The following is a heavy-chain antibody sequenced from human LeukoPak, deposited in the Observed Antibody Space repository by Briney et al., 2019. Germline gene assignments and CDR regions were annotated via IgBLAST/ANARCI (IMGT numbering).Heavy chain of an antibody. V-gene: IGHV3-33*01. CDR3: ARDEYYYDSSGSFFYPTVYDAVDI. CDR1: GFTFSRYG. Sequence: PGGSLRLSCAASGFTFSRYGMHWVRHPPGKELEWVAVIWYEGSNKFYPDSVKARFISTRDNSKNTLYLQMNILRAEDTALYYCARDEYYYDSSGSFFYPTVYDAVDIWGQGTLVTVSS. D-gene: IGHD3-22*01. CDR2: IWYEGSNK. J-gene: IGHJ3*02.